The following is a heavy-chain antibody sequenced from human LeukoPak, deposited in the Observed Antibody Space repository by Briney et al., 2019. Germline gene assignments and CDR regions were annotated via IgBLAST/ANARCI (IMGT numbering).Heavy chain of an antibody. V-gene: IGHV1-8*01. CDR3: ARGPLYSSSSPYYYYYMDV. CDR1: GYTFTSYD. D-gene: IGHD6-6*01. Sequence: GASVKVSCKASGYTFTSYDINWVRQATGQGLEWMGWMNPNSGNTGYAQKFQGRVTMTRNTSISTAYMELSSLRSEDAAVYYCARGPLYSSSSPYYYYYMDVWGKGTTVTVSS. CDR2: MNPNSGNT. J-gene: IGHJ6*03.